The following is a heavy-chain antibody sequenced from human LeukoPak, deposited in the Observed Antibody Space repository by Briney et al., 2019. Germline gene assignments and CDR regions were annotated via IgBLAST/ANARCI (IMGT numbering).Heavy chain of an antibody. Sequence: ASVKVSCKASGYTFTSYAMNWVRQAPGQGLEWMGWINTNTGNPTYAQGFTGRFVFSLDTSVSTAYLQISSLKAEDTAVYYCARKMVRGVHDQYNWFDPWGQGTLVTVSS. CDR1: GYTFTSYA. D-gene: IGHD3-10*01. J-gene: IGHJ5*02. CDR3: ARKMVRGVHDQYNWFDP. V-gene: IGHV7-4-1*02. CDR2: INTNTGNP.